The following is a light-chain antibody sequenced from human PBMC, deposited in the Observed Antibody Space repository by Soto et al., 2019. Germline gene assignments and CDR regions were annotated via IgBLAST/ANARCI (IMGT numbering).Light chain of an antibody. CDR1: SSNIGAGYD. CDR2: GNS. J-gene: IGLJ3*02. Sequence: QSVLTQPPSVSGAPGQRVTISCTGSSSNIGAGYDVHWYQQLPGPAPKLLIYGNSNRPSGVPDRFSGSKSGTSASLAITGFQVEDEADYYCQSYACSLRGWVFGGGTKLTVL. V-gene: IGLV1-40*01. CDR3: QSYACSLRGWV.